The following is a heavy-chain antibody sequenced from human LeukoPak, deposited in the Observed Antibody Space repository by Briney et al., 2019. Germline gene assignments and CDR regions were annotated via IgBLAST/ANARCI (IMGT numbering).Heavy chain of an antibody. D-gene: IGHD2-15*01. CDR2: IFHSGSA. J-gene: IGHJ4*02. CDR1: GNSISTGNYY. V-gene: IGHV4-30-2*01. CDR3: ARGYSVDY. Sequence: SETLSLTCTVSGNSISTGNYYWSWIRQPPGKGLEWVGYIFHSGSAYYNPSLTSRVTLSVDTSKNQFSLSLTSVTAADTAIYYCARGYSVDYWGQGTLVTVSS.